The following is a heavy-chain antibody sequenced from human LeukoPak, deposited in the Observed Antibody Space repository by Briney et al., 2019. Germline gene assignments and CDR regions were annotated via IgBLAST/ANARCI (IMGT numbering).Heavy chain of an antibody. Sequence: RASVKVSCKASGYTFTSYGISWVRQAPGQGLEWMGWISAYNGNTNYAQKLQGRVTMTTDTSTSTAYMELSRLRSDDTAVYYCAKVFGIAVATTTFHTDDFWGQGTLVTVSS. CDR2: ISAYNGNT. J-gene: IGHJ4*02. CDR1: GYTFTSYG. D-gene: IGHD6-19*01. V-gene: IGHV1-18*01. CDR3: AKVFGIAVATTTFHTDDF.